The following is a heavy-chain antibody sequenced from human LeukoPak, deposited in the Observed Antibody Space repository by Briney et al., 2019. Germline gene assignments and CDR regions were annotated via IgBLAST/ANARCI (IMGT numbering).Heavy chain of an antibody. CDR2: MNPNSGNT. J-gene: IGHJ3*02. CDR1: GYTFTGYY. V-gene: IGHV1-8*03. CDR3: ARGRITIFGVVVDAFDI. D-gene: IGHD3-3*01. Sequence: ASVKVSCKASGYTFTGYYMHWVRQATGQGLEWMGWMNPNSGNTGYAQKFQGRVTITRNTSISTAYMELSSLRSEDTAVYYCARGRITIFGVVVDAFDIWGQGTMVTVSS.